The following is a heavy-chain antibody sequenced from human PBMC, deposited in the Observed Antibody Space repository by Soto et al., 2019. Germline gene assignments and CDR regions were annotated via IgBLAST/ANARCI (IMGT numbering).Heavy chain of an antibody. V-gene: IGHV3-21*01. CDR3: ARAYGAYVAFDI. Sequence: PGGSLRLSCAASGFTFSSYTMKWVCQAPGKGLEWVSSISSSSSYIYNADSVKGRFTISRDKAKNSLFLQMNSLRAEDTALYYCARAYGAYVAFDIWGQGTMSTV. D-gene: IGHD4-17*01. J-gene: IGHJ3*02. CDR1: GFTFSSYT. CDR2: ISSSSSYI.